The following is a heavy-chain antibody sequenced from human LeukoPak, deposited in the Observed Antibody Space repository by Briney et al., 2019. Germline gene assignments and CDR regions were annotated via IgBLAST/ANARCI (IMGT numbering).Heavy chain of an antibody. V-gene: IGHV3-23*01. D-gene: IGHD3-10*01. CDR1: GFTLSSYA. Sequence: GGSLRLSCAASGFTLSSYAMSWVRQAPGKGLEWVSGISGSGGTTYHADSVKGRCITSRDNSKNTLYLQMNSLRAEDTAIYYCARAAHGSGSYFIFDYWGPGTLVTVSS. CDR3: ARAAHGSGSYFIFDY. CDR2: ISGSGGTT. J-gene: IGHJ4*02.